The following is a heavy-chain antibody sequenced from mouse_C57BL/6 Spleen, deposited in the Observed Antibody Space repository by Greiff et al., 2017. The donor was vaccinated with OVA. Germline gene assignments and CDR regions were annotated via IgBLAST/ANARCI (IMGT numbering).Heavy chain of an antibody. CDR3: AREGDYYGSSPSMDY. CDR1: GYTFTSYW. J-gene: IGHJ4*01. Sequence: VQLQQPGAELVKPGASVKLSCKASGYTFTSYWMHWVKQRPGRGLEWIGRIYPNSGGTKYNEKFKSKATLTVDKPSSTAYMQLSSLTSEDSAVYYCAREGDYYGSSPSMDYWGQGTSVTVSS. V-gene: IGHV1-72*01. CDR2: IYPNSGGT. D-gene: IGHD1-1*01.